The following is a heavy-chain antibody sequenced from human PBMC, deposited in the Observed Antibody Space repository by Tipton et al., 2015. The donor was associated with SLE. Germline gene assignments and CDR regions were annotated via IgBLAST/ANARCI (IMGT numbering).Heavy chain of an antibody. CDR1: GASVSSSS. J-gene: IGHJ4*02. CDR2: ISDGGTT. Sequence: TLSLTCTVSGASVSSSSWSWSRQPPGKGLEWMGYISDGGTTTYNPSLKSRVTISVDTSKKQISLTLSSVTAADTAVYFCARGISSGWWNYWGQGNLVTVSS. V-gene: IGHV4-59*02. CDR3: ARGISSGWWNY. D-gene: IGHD6-19*01.